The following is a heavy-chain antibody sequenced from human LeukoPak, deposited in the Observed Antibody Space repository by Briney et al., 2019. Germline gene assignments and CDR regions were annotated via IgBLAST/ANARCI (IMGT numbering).Heavy chain of an antibody. V-gene: IGHV7-4-1*02. J-gene: IGHJ5*02. CDR3: AREIEPYCSSTSCYGEGRFDP. Sequence: GASVKVSCKASGYTFTSYAMNWVRQAPGQGLEWMGWINTNTGNPTYAQGFTGRFVFSLDTSVSTAYLQISSLKAEDTAVYYCAREIEPYCSSTSCYGEGRFDPWGQGTLVTVSS. CDR2: INTNTGNP. CDR1: GYTFTSYA. D-gene: IGHD2-2*01.